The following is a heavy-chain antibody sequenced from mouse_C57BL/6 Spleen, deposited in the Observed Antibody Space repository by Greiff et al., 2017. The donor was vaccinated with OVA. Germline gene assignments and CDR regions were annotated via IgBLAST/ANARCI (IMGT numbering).Heavy chain of an antibody. CDR3: GKGSNWAWFAY. CDR2: IRSKSSNYAT. CDR1: GFTFNTYA. Sequence: DVKLVESGGGLVQPKGSLKLSCAASGFTFNTYAMHWVRQAPGKGLEWVARIRSKSSNYATYYADSVKDSFTISRDDSHSVLYLQMINLKTEDTAMYYCGKGSNWAWFAYWGQGTLVTVSA. V-gene: IGHV10-3*01. J-gene: IGHJ3*01. D-gene: IGHD4-1*01.